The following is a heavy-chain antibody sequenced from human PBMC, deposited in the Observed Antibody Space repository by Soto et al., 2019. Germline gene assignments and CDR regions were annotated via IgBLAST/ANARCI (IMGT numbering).Heavy chain of an antibody. CDR2: IIPIFGTA. CDR1: GGTFSSYA. J-gene: IGHJ6*02. V-gene: IGHV1-69*01. CDR3: ARALDCSSTSCYGAYYYYGMDV. D-gene: IGHD2-2*01. Sequence: QVQLVQSGAEVKKPGSSVKVSCKASGGTFSSYAISWVRQAPGQGLEWMGGIIPIFGTANYAQKFQGRVTLTADESTSTAYMELSSLRSEDTAVYYCARALDCSSTSCYGAYYYYGMDVWGQGTTVTVSS.